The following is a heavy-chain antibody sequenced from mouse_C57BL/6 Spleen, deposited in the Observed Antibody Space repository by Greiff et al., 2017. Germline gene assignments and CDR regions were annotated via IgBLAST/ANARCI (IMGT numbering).Heavy chain of an antibody. Sequence: VKLMESGAELARPGASVKLSCKASGYTFTSYGISWVKQRTGQGLEWIGEIYPRSGNTYYNEKFKGKATLTADKSSSTAYMELRSLTSEDSAVYFCARNPFDYYGSSYDWFAYWGQGTLVTVSA. CDR2: IYPRSGNT. J-gene: IGHJ3*01. CDR1: GYTFTSYG. V-gene: IGHV1-81*01. CDR3: ARNPFDYYGSSYDWFAY. D-gene: IGHD1-1*01.